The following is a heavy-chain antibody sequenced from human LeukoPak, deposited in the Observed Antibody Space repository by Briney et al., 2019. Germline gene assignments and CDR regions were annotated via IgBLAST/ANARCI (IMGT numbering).Heavy chain of an antibody. V-gene: IGHV1-18*01. D-gene: IGHD3-22*01. Sequence: GASVKVSCKASGYTFTSYAISWVRQAPGQGLEWMAWINLYNGNTNYAEKVQDRVTMTTDTSTSTAYMELRSLRSDDTAVYYCARNYDRRPFDYWGQGTLVPVSS. J-gene: IGHJ4*02. CDR1: GYTFTSYA. CDR3: ARNYDRRPFDY. CDR2: INLYNGNT.